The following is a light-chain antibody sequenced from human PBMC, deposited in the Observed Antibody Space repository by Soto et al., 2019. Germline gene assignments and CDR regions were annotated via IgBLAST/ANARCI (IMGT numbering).Light chain of an antibody. J-gene: IGLJ2*01. CDR2: SNN. CDR3: ATWDDSLKGVV. CDR1: SSNIGSNT. V-gene: IGLV1-44*01. Sequence: QPVLTQPPSASGTPGQRVTISCSGSSSNIGSNTVNWYQQLPGTAPKLLIYSNNKRPSGVPDRFSGSKSGTSAFLAISGLQSEDEADYFCATWDDSLKGVVFGGGTKVTVL.